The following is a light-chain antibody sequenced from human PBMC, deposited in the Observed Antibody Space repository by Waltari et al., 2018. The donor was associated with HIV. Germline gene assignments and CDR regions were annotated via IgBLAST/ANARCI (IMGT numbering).Light chain of an antibody. CDR2: RVS. J-gene: IGKJ1*01. Sequence: DIQMTQSPSTLSAAIGDRVTITCRASRSINGLLAWYHQKTGKAPNLIIHRVSNLENGVPSRFTGSGSGTDFTLTITSLQPEDLGSYYCQEYSSFPWTFGQGTTVEIK. V-gene: IGKV1-5*03. CDR3: QEYSSFPWT. CDR1: RSINGL.